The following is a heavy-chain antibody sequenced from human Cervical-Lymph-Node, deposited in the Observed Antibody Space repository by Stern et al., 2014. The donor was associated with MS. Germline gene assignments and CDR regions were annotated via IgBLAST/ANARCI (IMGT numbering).Heavy chain of an antibody. CDR1: GYTFTSYA. CDR2: MNAGAGNT. V-gene: IGHV1-3*01. Sequence: VQLLQSGAEVRKPGASVKVSCKASGYTFTSYAMNWVRQAPGQRLERMVWMNAGAGNTKYSQKFQARVTLTRDTSASTAYMELSSLRSEDTAVYCCAKEGANDCFDYWGQGTLVTVSS. CDR3: AKEGANDCFDY. J-gene: IGHJ4*02.